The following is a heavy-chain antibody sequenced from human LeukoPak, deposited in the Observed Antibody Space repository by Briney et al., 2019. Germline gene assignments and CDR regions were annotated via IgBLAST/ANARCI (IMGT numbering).Heavy chain of an antibody. D-gene: IGHD6-13*01. CDR1: GFTFSDYY. CDR2: ISSSDSTI. V-gene: IGHV3-11*01. J-gene: IGHJ4*02. Sequence: GGSLRLSCAASGFTFSDYYMSWIRQAPGKGLEWVSYISSSDSTIYYADSVQGRFTISRDNATNSLYLQMNSLRAEDTAVYYCARVGGGGSSWYYFDYWGQGTLVTVSS. CDR3: ARVGGGGSSWYYFDY.